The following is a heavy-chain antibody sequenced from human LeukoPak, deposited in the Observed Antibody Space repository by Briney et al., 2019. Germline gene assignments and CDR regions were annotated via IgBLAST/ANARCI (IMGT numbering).Heavy chain of an antibody. V-gene: IGHV3-9*01. J-gene: IGHJ5*02. CDR3: ARVRTDSVWLRWSDP. Sequence: PGGSLRLSCAASGFTFDDYAMHWVRQAPGKGLEWVSGIHWNSDIVGYADSVKGRFTISRDNAKNSLYLQMNSLRAEDTAVYYCARVRTDSVWLRWSDPWGQGTLVTVSS. D-gene: IGHD1-14*01. CDR2: IHWNSDIV. CDR1: GFTFDDYA.